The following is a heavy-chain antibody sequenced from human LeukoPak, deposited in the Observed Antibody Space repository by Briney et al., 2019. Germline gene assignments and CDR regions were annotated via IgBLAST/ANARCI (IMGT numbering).Heavy chain of an antibody. CDR3: ARGPRYNWNDAVDY. CDR2: IHYSGSS. J-gene: IGHJ4*02. Sequence: PSETLSLTCSVSGDSISSFYWNWIRQSPGRGLEWNGNIHYSGSSIYNPSLRSRVTMSIDTSKKQFFLKLRSVTAADTAVYYCARGPRYNWNDAVDYWGQGTLVTVSS. D-gene: IGHD1-20*01. V-gene: IGHV4-59*08. CDR1: GDSISSFY.